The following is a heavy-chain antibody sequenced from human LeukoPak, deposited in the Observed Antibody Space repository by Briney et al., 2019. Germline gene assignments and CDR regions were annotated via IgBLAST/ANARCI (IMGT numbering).Heavy chain of an antibody. CDR1: GYTFTSYG. CDR3: ARGPFIAAAGHYYYYYMDV. V-gene: IGHV1-18*01. D-gene: IGHD6-13*01. Sequence: GASVKVSCKASGYTFTSYGISWVRQAPGQGLEWTGWISAYNGNTNYAQKLQGRVTMTTDTSTSTAYMELRSLRSDDTAVYYCARGPFIAAAGHYYYYYMDVWGKGTTVTVSS. J-gene: IGHJ6*03. CDR2: ISAYNGNT.